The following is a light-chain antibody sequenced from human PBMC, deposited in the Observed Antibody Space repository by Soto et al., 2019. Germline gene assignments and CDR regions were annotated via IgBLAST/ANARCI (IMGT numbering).Light chain of an antibody. V-gene: IGKV3-20*01. CDR3: QQYGSSSIT. CDR1: QSVSSSY. Sequence: EIFLTQSPGTLSLSPWEIATLSCRASQSVSSSYLAWYQQKPGQAPRLLIYGASSRATGIPDRFSGSGSGTDFTLTISRLEPEDFAVYYCQQYGSSSITFGQGTRLEIK. J-gene: IGKJ5*01. CDR2: GAS.